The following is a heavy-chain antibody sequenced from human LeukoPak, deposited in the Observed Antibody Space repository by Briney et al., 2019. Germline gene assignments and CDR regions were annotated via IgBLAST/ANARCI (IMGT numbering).Heavy chain of an antibody. D-gene: IGHD4-11*01. Sequence: GGSLRLSCAPSGFTFSSYAMSWVRQAPGKGLEWVSGIVESGGSTFYADSVKGRFTISRDNSKNTLYLQMKSLRAEDTALYYCAKDYSRCRGFDPGDHFDFWGQGTLVTVSS. CDR2: IVESGGST. CDR3: AKDYSRCRGFDPGDHFDF. J-gene: IGHJ4*02. V-gene: IGHV3-23*01. CDR1: GFTFSSYA.